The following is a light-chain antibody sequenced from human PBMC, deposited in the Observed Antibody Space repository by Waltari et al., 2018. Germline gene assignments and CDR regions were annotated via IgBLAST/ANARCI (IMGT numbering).Light chain of an antibody. CDR3: LQYNSAPYS. Sequence: DIQMTQSPYYLSASVGDRVTITCRASQGISNYLNWYQQKPGKAPRRRIYDAANLQSGVPSRFICSGSGTVFTLTISSLQPEDFATYYCLQYNSAPYSFGQGTTVEIK. V-gene: IGKV1-17*01. CDR1: QGISNY. J-gene: IGKJ2*03. CDR2: DAA.